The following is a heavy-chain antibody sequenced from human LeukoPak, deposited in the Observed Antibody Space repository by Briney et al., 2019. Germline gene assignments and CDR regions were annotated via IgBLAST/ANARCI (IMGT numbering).Heavy chain of an antibody. V-gene: IGHV4-59*01. CDR1: GDSIIGYY. Sequence: PSETLSLTCTISGDSIIGYYWTWIRQSPGKGLEYIGYIYNTVDTNYNPSLKRRVTISIDMSNSQVSLRLTSVTAADTAVYYCARRRYYDTTGYNPTYYFDFWGQGAQVTVSS. CDR3: ARRRYYDTTGYNPTYYFDF. J-gene: IGHJ4*02. CDR2: IYNTVDT. D-gene: IGHD3-22*01.